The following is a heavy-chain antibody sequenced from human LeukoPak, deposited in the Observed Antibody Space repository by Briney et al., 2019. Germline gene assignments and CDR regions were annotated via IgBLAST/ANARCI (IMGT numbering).Heavy chain of an antibody. Sequence: SQTLSLTCTVFGGSISSGDYYWSWFRQPPGKGLEWIGYRYHSGSSYYNPSLKSRVTISVDTSKNQFSLKLTSVTAADTAVYYCARDGGSGSYTDYWGQGTLVTVSS. CDR1: GGSISSGDYY. D-gene: IGHD1-26*01. CDR2: RYHSGSS. J-gene: IGHJ4*02. CDR3: ARDGGSGSYTDY. V-gene: IGHV4-30-2*01.